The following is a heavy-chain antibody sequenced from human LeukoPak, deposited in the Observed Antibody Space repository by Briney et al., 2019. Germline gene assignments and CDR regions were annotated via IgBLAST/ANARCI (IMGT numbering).Heavy chain of an antibody. CDR1: GFSFSTYA. CDR3: AKGGFSYGYVDY. CDR2: ISSSGHST. Sequence: GGSLRLSCAASGFSFSTYAMSWVRQAPGKGLEWASPISSSGHSTYYADSVKGRFTISRDNSKNTLYLQMNSLRVEDTAVYYCAKGGFSYGYVDYWGQGTLVTVSS. V-gene: IGHV3-23*01. D-gene: IGHD5-18*01. J-gene: IGHJ4*02.